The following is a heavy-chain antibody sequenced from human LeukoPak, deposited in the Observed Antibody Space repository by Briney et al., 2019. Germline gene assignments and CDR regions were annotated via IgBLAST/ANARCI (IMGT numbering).Heavy chain of an antibody. Sequence: GGSLRLSCEASGFTVSNNYMTWVRQAPGKGLEWVSTIYGGGDTYYEDSVEGRFTISRDNSRNTLHLQLNSLRVEDTAQYYCAREGPYYGMDVWGQGTTVTVSS. V-gene: IGHV3-53*01. D-gene: IGHD2-21*01. CDR2: IYGGGDT. CDR3: AREGPYYGMDV. CDR1: GFTVSNNY. J-gene: IGHJ6*02.